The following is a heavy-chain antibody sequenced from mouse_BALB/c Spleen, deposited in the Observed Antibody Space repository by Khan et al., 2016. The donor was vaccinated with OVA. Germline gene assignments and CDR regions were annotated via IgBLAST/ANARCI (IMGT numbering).Heavy chain of an antibody. J-gene: IGHJ2*01. CDR2: ISSGGST. CDR3: AREAYRYDEYYFDY. CDR1: GFTFSSYV. D-gene: IGHD2-14*01. Sequence: EVELVESGGGSVKPGGSLKLSCAVSGFTFSSYVMSWIRQTPEKRLEWVASISSGGSTYYPDSVKGRFTISSVNARNVVYLQMIRLRSEDMAMYYCAREAYRYDEYYFDYWGQGTTLTVSS. V-gene: IGHV5-6-5*01.